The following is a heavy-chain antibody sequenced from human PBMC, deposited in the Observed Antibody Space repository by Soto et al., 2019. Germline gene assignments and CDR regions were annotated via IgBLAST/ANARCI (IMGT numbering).Heavy chain of an antibody. CDR2: IYYSGST. J-gene: IGHJ5*02. CDR3: ARDEAPPGGPSYSSSSGGCFDP. V-gene: IGHV4-31*03. D-gene: IGHD6-6*01. CDR1: GGSISSGGYY. Sequence: SETLSLTCTVSGGSISSGGYYWSWIRQHPGKGLEWIGYIYYSGSTYYNPSLKSRVTISVDTSKNQFSLKLSSVTAADTAVYYCARDEAPPGGPSYSSSSGGCFDPWGQGTLVTVSS.